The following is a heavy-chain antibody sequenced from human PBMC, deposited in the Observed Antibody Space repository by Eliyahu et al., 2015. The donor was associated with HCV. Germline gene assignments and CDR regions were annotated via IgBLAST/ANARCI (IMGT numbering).Heavy chain of an antibody. V-gene: IGHV3-21*06. CDR2: ISSANSYI. CDR1: GFLFSDYN. D-gene: IGHD3/OR15-3a*01. Sequence: ALVRPGGSLRLSCAASGFLFSDYNMIWVRQAPGKGLEWVSSISSANSYIYYGDSVKGRFTVSRDNAKSSVYLQMNSLRAEDTAIYYCVRDEERYWTGHLGYWGQGTTVTVSS. J-gene: IGHJ4*02. CDR3: VRDEERYWTGHLGY.